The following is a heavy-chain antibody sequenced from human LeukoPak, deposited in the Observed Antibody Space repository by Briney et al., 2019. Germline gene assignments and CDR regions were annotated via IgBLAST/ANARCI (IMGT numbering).Heavy chain of an antibody. CDR3: ARYRRPCSSTSCYTPHDAFDI. CDR2: ISSSSSYI. V-gene: IGHV3-21*01. D-gene: IGHD2-2*02. J-gene: IGHJ3*02. Sequence: PGGSLRLSCAASGFTFSSYSMNWVRQAPGKGLEWVSSISSSSSYIYYADSVKGRFTISRDNAKNSLYLQMNSLRAEDTAVYYCARYRRPCSSTSCYTPHDAFDIWGQGTMVAVSS. CDR1: GFTFSSYS.